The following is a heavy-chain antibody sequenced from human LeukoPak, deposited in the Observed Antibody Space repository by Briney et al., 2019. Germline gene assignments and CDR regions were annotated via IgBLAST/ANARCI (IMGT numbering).Heavy chain of an antibody. CDR1: GYSITSGYY. J-gene: IGHJ4*02. V-gene: IGHV4-38-2*02. CDR2: IYHSGDT. D-gene: IGHD6-13*01. CDR3: ATTPREYSSTWYYFDY. Sequence: PSETLSLTCIVSGYSITSGYYWGWIRQPPGKGLEWIGSIYHSGDTYYNPSLKSRVTMSVDTSKKQFSLNLSSVTAADTAVYYCATTPREYSSTWYYFDYWGQGILVTVSS.